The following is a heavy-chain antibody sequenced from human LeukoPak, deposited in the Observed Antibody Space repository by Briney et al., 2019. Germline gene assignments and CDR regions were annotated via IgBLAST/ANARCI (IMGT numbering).Heavy chain of an antibody. CDR2: ISSSGSTI. CDR1: GSTFSDYY. J-gene: IGHJ4*02. D-gene: IGHD2-2*01. Sequence: PGGSLRLSCAASGSTFSDYYMSWIRQAPGKGLEWVSYISSSGSTIYYADSVKGRFTISRDNAKNSLYLQMNSLRAEDTAVYYCARGPPETSASVDYWGQGTLVTVSS. CDR3: ARGPPETSASVDY. V-gene: IGHV3-11*01.